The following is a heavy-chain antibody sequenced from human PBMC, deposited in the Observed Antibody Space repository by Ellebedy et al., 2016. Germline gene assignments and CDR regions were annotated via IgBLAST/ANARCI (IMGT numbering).Heavy chain of an antibody. Sequence: GESLKISXAASGFTFNIAGMTWVRQAPGKGLEWVATIVFSGTATYYSDSVKGRFIISRDNAKNSLYLQMNSLRAEDTAVYYCARDRLPYGDYLDYWGQGTLVTVSS. D-gene: IGHD4-17*01. V-gene: IGHV3-21*01. CDR2: IVFSGTAT. CDR3: ARDRLPYGDYLDY. CDR1: GFTFNIAG. J-gene: IGHJ4*02.